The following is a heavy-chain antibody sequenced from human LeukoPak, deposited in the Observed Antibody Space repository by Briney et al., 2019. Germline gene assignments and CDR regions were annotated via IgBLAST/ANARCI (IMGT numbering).Heavy chain of an antibody. Sequence: GASVKVSCKASGYSFSTHWMHWVRQAPGQGLEWMGIINPSGGFTSYAQKLQGRVTVTRDMSTSTVYMELSSLRSEDTAVYYCARDRSTAAAGRSWYFDLWGRGTLVTVSS. J-gene: IGHJ2*01. D-gene: IGHD6-13*01. V-gene: IGHV1-46*01. CDR3: ARDRSTAAAGRSWYFDL. CDR2: INPSGGFT. CDR1: GYSFSTHW.